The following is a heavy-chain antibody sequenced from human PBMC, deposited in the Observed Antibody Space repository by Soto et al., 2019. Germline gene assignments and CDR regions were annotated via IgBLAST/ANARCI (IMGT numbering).Heavy chain of an antibody. CDR2: INHSGST. D-gene: IGHD3-10*01. CDR3: ARGTMVRGVRFSY. J-gene: IGHJ4*02. V-gene: IGHV4-34*01. CDR1: GGSISSYY. Sequence: SETLSLTCTVSGGSISSYYWSWIRQPPGKGLEWIGEINHSGSTNYNPSLKSRVTISVDTSKNQFSLKLSSVTAADTAVYYCARGTMVRGVRFSYWGQGTLVTVSS.